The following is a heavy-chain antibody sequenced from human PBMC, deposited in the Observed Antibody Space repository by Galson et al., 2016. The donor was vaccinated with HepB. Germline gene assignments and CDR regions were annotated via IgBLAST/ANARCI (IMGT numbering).Heavy chain of an antibody. CDR2: VFTSGNT. CDR3: ARPLIGTRGAFEI. D-gene: IGHD2-2*01. V-gene: IGHV4-4*07. Sequence: SETLSLTCPVSGGSIRSYYWSWTRQPAGKGMEWIGRVFTSGNTTYNPPLKGRISMSVDTSKNQFSLKLYSVTAADPAVYYCARPLIGTRGAFEIWGQGTMVTVSS. CDR1: GGSIRSYY. J-gene: IGHJ3*02.